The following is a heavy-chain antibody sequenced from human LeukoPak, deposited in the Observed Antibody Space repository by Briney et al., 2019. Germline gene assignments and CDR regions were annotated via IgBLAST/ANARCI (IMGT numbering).Heavy chain of an antibody. D-gene: IGHD6-19*01. CDR3: ARVLAVAGYYFDY. V-gene: IGHV4-61*01. J-gene: IGHJ4*02. CDR2: IYYSGST. CDR1: GYSISSGYY. Sequence: PSETLSLTCTVSGYSISSGYYWGWIRQPPGKGLEWIGYIYYSGSTNYNPSLKSRVTISVDTSKNQFSLKLSSVTAADTAVYYCARVLAVAGYYFDYWGQGTLVTVSS.